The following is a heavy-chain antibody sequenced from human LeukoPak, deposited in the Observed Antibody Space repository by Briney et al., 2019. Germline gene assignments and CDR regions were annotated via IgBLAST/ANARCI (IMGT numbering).Heavy chain of an antibody. Sequence: GASVKVSCKASGYTFTGYYMHWVRQAPGQGLEWMGWINPNSGGTNYAQKFQGRVTMTRDTSISTAYMELSRLRSDDTAVYYCARVGTDIVVVPAAIEAIYYYYMDVWDKGTTVTVFS. CDR3: ARVGTDIVVVPAAIEAIYYYYMDV. CDR2: INPNSGGT. J-gene: IGHJ6*03. V-gene: IGHV1-2*02. CDR1: GYTFTGYY. D-gene: IGHD2-2*02.